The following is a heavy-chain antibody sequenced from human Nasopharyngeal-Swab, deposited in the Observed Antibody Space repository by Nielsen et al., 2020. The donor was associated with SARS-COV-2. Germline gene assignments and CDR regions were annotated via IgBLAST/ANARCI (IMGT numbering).Heavy chain of an antibody. J-gene: IGHJ4*02. D-gene: IGHD2-2*01. Sequence: GESLKISCAASGFTFSSYWMSWVRQAPGKGLEWMAHIKQGGTQQYYVDSVKGRFTISRDNAKNSLYLQMNSLRADDTAVYYCTRYCSTTSCPRGFDYWGQGTLVTVSS. V-gene: IGHV3-7*01. CDR2: IKQGGTQQ. CDR3: TRYCSTTSCPRGFDY. CDR1: GFTFSSYW.